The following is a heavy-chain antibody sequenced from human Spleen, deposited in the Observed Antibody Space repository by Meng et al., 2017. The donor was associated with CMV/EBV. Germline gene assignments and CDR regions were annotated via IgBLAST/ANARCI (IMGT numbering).Heavy chain of an antibody. CDR3: ARYYDTRGDAFDI. CDR1: GDSVSSGDYY. CDR2: INYIGST. J-gene: IGHJ3*02. V-gene: IGHV4-61*08. Sequence: SETLSLTCTVSGDSVSSGDYYWSWIRQPPGKGLEWIGYINYIGSTDDNPSLKSRVTMSADTSKNQFSLRLSSVTAADTAVYYCARYYDTRGDAFDIWGQGTMVTVSS. D-gene: IGHD3-22*01.